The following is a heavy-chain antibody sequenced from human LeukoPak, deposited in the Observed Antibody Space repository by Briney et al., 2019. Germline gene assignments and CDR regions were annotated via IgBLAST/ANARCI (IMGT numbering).Heavy chain of an antibody. CDR3: ARAEATAGTDWYFDL. CDR1: GFTFSSYG. Sequence: GGSLRLSCAASGFTFSSYGMHWVRQAPGKGLEWVAVIWYGGSNKYYADSVKGRFTISRDNSKNTLYLQMNSLRAEDTAVYYCARAEATAGTDWYFDLWGRGTLVTASS. CDR2: IWYGGSNK. V-gene: IGHV3-33*08. D-gene: IGHD6-13*01. J-gene: IGHJ2*01.